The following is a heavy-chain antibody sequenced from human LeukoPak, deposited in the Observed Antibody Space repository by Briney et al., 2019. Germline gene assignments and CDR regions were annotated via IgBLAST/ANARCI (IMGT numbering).Heavy chain of an antibody. D-gene: IGHD3-10*01. Sequence: SSETLSLTCGASGGSFSDYYWSWIRQPPGKGLEWIGEIIHSGATSSSPSLKSRVTISMDPSKNQFSLRLSSVTAADTAVYYCARGRFSAYYFDYWGQGSLVTVSS. CDR1: GGSFSDYY. CDR3: ARGRFSAYYFDY. J-gene: IGHJ4*02. CDR2: IIHSGAT. V-gene: IGHV4-34*01.